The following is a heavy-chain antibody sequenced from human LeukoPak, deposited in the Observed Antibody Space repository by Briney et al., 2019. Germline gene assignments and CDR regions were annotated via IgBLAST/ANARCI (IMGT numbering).Heavy chain of an antibody. Sequence: GGSLRLSCAASGFTFDDYGMSWVRQAPGKGLEWVSGIWNGGSTGYADSVKGRFTISRDNAKNSLYLQMNSLRAEDTALYYCASDRNYDSSGYYRPHDAFDIWGQGTMVTVSS. CDR3: ASDRNYDSSGYYRPHDAFDI. V-gene: IGHV3-20*04. CDR1: GFTFDDYG. D-gene: IGHD3-22*01. J-gene: IGHJ3*02. CDR2: IWNGGST.